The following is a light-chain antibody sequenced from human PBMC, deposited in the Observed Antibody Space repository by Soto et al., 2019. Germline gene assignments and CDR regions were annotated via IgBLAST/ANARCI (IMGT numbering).Light chain of an antibody. J-gene: IGKJ2*01. CDR3: QQSYSTPHT. CDR1: LTITNY. V-gene: IGKV1-39*01. Sequence: DIQMTQSPSSLSASVGDRVTITCRASLTITNYLNWYQQKPGRAPKLLIYAASSLQSGVPSRFSGSGSGTNFTLAISSLQPDDFATYYCQQSYSTPHTFGQGTTLEIK. CDR2: AAS.